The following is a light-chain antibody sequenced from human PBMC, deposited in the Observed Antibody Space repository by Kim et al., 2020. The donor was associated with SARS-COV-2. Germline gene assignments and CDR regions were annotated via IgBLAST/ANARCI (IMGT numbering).Light chain of an antibody. CDR3: QSYDSSRSEV. CDR1: SSNIGAGYD. Sequence: QSVLTQPPSASGAPGQRVTISCTGSSSNIGAGYDVHWYQQLPGTAPKLLIYSNSNRPSGVPDRFSGSKSGTSASLAITGLQAEDEADYYCQSYDSSRSEVFGGGTQLTVL. V-gene: IGLV1-40*01. CDR2: SNS. J-gene: IGLJ3*02.